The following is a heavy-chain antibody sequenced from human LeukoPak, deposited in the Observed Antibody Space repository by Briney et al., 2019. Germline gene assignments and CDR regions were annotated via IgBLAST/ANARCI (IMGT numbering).Heavy chain of an antibody. CDR1: GYTFTSYY. J-gene: IGHJ6*03. V-gene: IGHV1-46*01. D-gene: IGHD6-13*01. CDR3: ARDGSGSSWYRYYYYYYMDV. CDR2: INPGGGST. Sequence: ASVKVSCKASGYTFTSYYMHWVRQAPGQGLEWMGIINPGGGSTSYAQKFQGRVTMTRDMSTSTVYMELSSLRSEDTAVYYCARDGSGSSWYRYYYYYYMDVWGKGTTVTVSS.